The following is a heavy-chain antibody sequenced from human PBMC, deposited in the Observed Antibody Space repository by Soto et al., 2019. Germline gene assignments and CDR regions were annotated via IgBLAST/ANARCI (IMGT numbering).Heavy chain of an antibody. J-gene: IGHJ6*02. D-gene: IGHD2-2*01. CDR1: GYSFTSYW. V-gene: IGHV5-10-1*01. CDR3: ASPKQLSMGYYYGMDV. CDR2: IDPSDSYT. Sequence: GESLKSSCKGSGYSFTSYWISWVRQMPVKGLEWMGRIDPSDSYTNYSPSFQGHVTISADKSISTAYLQWSSLEASDTAMYYCASPKQLSMGYYYGMDVWGQGTTVTVSS.